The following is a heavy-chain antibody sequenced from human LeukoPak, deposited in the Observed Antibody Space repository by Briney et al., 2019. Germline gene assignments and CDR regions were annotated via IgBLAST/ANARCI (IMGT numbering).Heavy chain of an antibody. D-gene: IGHD5-18*01. J-gene: IGHJ3*02. Sequence: ASVKVSCKASGYTFTGYYMHWVRQAPGQGLEWMGWINPNSGGTNYAQKFQGRVTMTTDTSTSTAYMELRSLRSDDTAVYYCAREGYSDAFDIWGQGTMVTVSS. V-gene: IGHV1-2*02. CDR2: INPNSGGT. CDR3: AREGYSDAFDI. CDR1: GYTFTGYY.